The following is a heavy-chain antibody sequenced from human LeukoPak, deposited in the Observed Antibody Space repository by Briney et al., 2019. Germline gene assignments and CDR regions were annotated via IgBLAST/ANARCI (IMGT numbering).Heavy chain of an antibody. D-gene: IGHD2-8*02. CDR1: GFTFSNYD. CDR2: IWYDGNKE. J-gene: IGHJ4*02. Sequence: GRSLRLSCAASGFTFSNYDMHWVRQAPGKGLEWVATIWYDGNKEDYADSVKGRFTISRDNSKNTLYLQMNSLRAEDTAVYYCARDPSGPPDYWGQGTLVTVSS. CDR3: ARDPSGPPDY. V-gene: IGHV3-33*01.